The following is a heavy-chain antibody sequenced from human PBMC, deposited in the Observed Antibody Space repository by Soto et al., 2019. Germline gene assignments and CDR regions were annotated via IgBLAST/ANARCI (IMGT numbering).Heavy chain of an antibody. D-gene: IGHD3-16*02. CDR3: ARWPQPRYTADPCAVDV. CDR2: IVPSLDTT. CDR1: GGTFSSSG. Sequence: QVHLVQSGTEVKKPGSSVKVSCKASGGTFSSSGFSWVRQAPGQGLEWMGMIVPSLDTTNYAQKFQARVTINADEVTSTAYMELRSLRSEDTAVYYCARWPQPRYTADPCAVDVWGQGTRVIVSS. V-gene: IGHV1-69*11. J-gene: IGHJ6*02.